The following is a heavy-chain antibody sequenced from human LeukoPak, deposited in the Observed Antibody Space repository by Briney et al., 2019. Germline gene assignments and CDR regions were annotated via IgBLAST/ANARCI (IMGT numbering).Heavy chain of an antibody. D-gene: IGHD5-12*01. CDR1: GDSIAAPSYY. Sequence: SETLSLTCSVSGDSIAAPSYYWAWIRQPPGKGLEWIASIYYSGNTNYDPSLQSRVTISVDTSKNQFPLSLSSVTAADTAVYYCARQIRYTYDPNWFHPWGQGTLVTVSS. V-gene: IGHV4-39*01. CDR2: IYYSGNT. J-gene: IGHJ5*02. CDR3: ARQIRYTYDPNWFHP.